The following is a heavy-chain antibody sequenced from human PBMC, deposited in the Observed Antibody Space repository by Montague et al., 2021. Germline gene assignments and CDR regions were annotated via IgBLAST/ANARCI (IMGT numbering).Heavy chain of an antibody. J-gene: IGHJ5*02. V-gene: IGHV4-39*01. CDR1: GGSISSNSYW. Sequence: SETLSLTCTVSGGSISSNSYWWAWIRPPPGKGLEYVGTTYNTGSYYYSPPLRSGVTISVDTSKNQFPLRLSAVTAAATAEYYWARSLHCIGGSYYSGFDPWGQGTLVTVSS. CDR2: TYNTGSY. CDR3: ARSLHCIGGSYYSGFDP. D-gene: IGHD2-15*01.